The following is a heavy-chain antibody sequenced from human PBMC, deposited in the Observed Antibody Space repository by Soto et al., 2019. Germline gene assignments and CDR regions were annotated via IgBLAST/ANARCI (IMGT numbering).Heavy chain of an antibody. D-gene: IGHD3-10*01. CDR1: GGSISSYY. Sequence: SETLSLTCTVSGGSISSYYWSWIRQPPGKGLEWIGYIYYSGSTNYNPSFKSRVTISVDTSKNQFSLKLSSVTAADTAVYYCARRPSYYYGSGKGGWFDPWGQGTLVTVSS. CDR3: ARRPSYYYGSGKGGWFDP. J-gene: IGHJ5*02. CDR2: IYYSGST. V-gene: IGHV4-59*12.